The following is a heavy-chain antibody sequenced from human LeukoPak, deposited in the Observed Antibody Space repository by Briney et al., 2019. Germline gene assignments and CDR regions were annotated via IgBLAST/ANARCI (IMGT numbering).Heavy chain of an antibody. CDR3: ARDEEDIVVVTAVDY. Sequence: PGGSLRLSCAASGFSFSTYDMIWIRQAPGKGLEWVAVISYDGSNKYYADSVKGRFTISRDNSKNTLYLQMNSLRAEDTAVYYCARDEEDIVVVTAVDYWGQGTLVTVSS. V-gene: IGHV3-30-3*01. J-gene: IGHJ4*02. CDR2: ISYDGSNK. D-gene: IGHD2-21*02. CDR1: GFSFSTYD.